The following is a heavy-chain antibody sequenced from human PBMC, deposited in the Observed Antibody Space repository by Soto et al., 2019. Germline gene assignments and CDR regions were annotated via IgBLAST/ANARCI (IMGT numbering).Heavy chain of an antibody. V-gene: IGHV3-30*18. D-gene: IGHD6-19*01. CDR1: GFTFSSYG. Sequence: LRLSCAASGFTFSSYGMHWVRQAPGKGLEWVAVISYDGSNKYYADSVKGRFTISRDNSKNTLYLQMSSLRAEDTAVYYCAKVKDSSGWSTPTPLDYWGQGTLVTVSS. CDR3: AKVKDSSGWSTPTPLDY. J-gene: IGHJ4*02. CDR2: ISYDGSNK.